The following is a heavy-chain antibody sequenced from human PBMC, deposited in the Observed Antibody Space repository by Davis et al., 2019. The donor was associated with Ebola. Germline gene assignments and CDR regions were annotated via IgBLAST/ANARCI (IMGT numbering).Heavy chain of an antibody. CDR1: GFVFRNYV. CDR3: AKYTSNIWFDI. D-gene: IGHD1-26*01. J-gene: IGHJ3*02. CDR2: LGTSADT. Sequence: GESLKISCAASGFVFRNYVMSWVRQAPGKGLEWVSTLGTSADTYYADSVKGRFTISRDNSKNTLYLQMHGLRVEDTAIYYCAKYTSNIWFDIWGQGTNVTVSS. V-gene: IGHV3-23*01.